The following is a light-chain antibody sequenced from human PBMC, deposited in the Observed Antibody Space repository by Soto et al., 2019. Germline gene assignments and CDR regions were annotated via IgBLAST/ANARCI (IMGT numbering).Light chain of an antibody. CDR3: QQRYTTPWT. V-gene: IGKV1-39*01. CDR2: AAS. Sequence: DIQMTQSPSSPSTSVENRVTITCRASQSITNYLNWYQQKPGRVPKRLIYAASRLQSGVPSRFSGSGSGTNFSFTISSLQPVDFATYYCQQRYTTPWTFGQGTNVEIK. CDR1: QSITNY. J-gene: IGKJ1*01.